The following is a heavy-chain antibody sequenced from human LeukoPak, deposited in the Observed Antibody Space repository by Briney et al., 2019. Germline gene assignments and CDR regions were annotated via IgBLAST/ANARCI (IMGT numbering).Heavy chain of an antibody. Sequence: SETLSLTCAVYGGSFSGYSWTWIRQPPGKGLEWIGEINHSGSTNYNPSLKSRVTISVDTSKNQFSLKLSSVTAADTAVYYCARGGYSGYGYYYYYMDVWGKGTTVTVSS. V-gene: IGHV4-34*01. CDR3: ARGGYSGYGYYYYYMDV. CDR1: GGSFSGYS. D-gene: IGHD5-12*01. CDR2: INHSGST. J-gene: IGHJ6*03.